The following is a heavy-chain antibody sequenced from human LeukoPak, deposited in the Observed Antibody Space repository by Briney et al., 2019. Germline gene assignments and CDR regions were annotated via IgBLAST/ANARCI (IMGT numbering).Heavy chain of an antibody. D-gene: IGHD4-11*01. Sequence: PGGSLRLSCTASGFTFSSYAMSWVRQAPGKGLVWVSRISGDGSTTRYADSVKGRFTISRDNAQNTLFLQMDSLRAEDTAVYYCARDDYNRYWGQGTLVTVSS. V-gene: IGHV3-74*01. CDR3: ARDDYNRY. CDR1: GFTFSSYA. J-gene: IGHJ4*02. CDR2: ISGDGSTT.